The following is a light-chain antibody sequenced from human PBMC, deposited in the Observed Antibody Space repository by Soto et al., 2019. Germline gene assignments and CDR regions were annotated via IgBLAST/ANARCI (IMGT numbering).Light chain of an antibody. CDR2: EVS. J-gene: IGLJ1*01. CDR3: SLYTSNGSLI. Sequence: QSALTQPPSVSGSPGQSVTISCTATITDFDNYDSVSWYQQAPGTAPKLMIYEVSNRPSGAPDRFSGSTSGNTASLTISGLQAEDETDYFCSLYTSNGSLIFGPGTKLTVL. V-gene: IGLV2-18*01. CDR1: ITDFDNYDS.